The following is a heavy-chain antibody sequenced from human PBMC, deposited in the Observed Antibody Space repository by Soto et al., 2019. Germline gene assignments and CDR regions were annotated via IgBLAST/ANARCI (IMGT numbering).Heavy chain of an antibody. CDR3: AKDREYSSGWAYYYYYGMDV. Sequence: QVQLVESGGGVVQPGRSLRLSCAASGFTFSSYGMHWVRQAPGKGLEWVAVISYDGSNKYYADSVKGRFTISRDNSKNPLYLQMNSLRAEDTAVYYCAKDREYSSGWAYYYYYGMDVWGQGTTVTVSS. V-gene: IGHV3-30*18. CDR2: ISYDGSNK. J-gene: IGHJ6*02. D-gene: IGHD6-19*01. CDR1: GFTFSSYG.